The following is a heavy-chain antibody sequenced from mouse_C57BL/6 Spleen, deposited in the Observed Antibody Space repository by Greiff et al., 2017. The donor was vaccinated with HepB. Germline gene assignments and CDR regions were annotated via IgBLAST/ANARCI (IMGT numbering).Heavy chain of an antibody. CDR1: GYTFTSYW. Sequence: QVQLQQPGAELVKPGASVKLSCKASGYTFTSYWMQWVKQRPGQGLEWIGEIDPSDSYTNYNQKFKGKATLTVDTSSSTAYMQLSSLTSEDSAVYYCARFAGTGLDYWGQGTTLTVSS. CDR3: ARFAGTGLDY. CDR2: IDPSDSYT. D-gene: IGHD4-1*01. J-gene: IGHJ2*01. V-gene: IGHV1-50*01.